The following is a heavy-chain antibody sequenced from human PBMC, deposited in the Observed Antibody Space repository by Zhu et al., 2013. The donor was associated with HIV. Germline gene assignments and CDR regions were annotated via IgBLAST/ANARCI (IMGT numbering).Heavy chain of an antibody. CDR2: INHSGST. J-gene: IGHJ4*02. CDR1: GGSFSGYY. CDR3: ASRACGGSCYQTVKRYYFDY. Sequence: QVQLQQWGAGLLKPSETLSLTCAVYGGSFSGYYWSWIRQPPGKGLEWIGEINHSGSTNYNPSLKSRVTISVDTSKNQFSLKLSSVTAADTAVYYCASRACGGSCYQTVKRYYFDYWGQGTLVTVSS. D-gene: IGHD2-15*01. V-gene: IGHV4-34*01.